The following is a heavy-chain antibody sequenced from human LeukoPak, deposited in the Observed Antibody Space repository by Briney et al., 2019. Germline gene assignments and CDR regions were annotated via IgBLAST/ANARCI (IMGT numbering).Heavy chain of an antibody. D-gene: IGHD2-15*01. J-gene: IGHJ4*02. Sequence: AGGSLRLSCAASGFTLSSYWMHWVRQAPGEGLVWVSGINSDGTSPIYADSVKGRFTISRDNAKKTLYLQMNSLRAEDTAVYYCSRGYSGGFDYWGQGTLVTVSS. CDR2: INSDGTSP. CDR3: SRGYSGGFDY. V-gene: IGHV3-74*01. CDR1: GFTLSSYW.